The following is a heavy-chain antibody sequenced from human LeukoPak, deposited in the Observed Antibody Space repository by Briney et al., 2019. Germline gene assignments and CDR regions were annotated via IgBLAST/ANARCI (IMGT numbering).Heavy chain of an antibody. D-gene: IGHD3-10*01. CDR3: ARGKDYYGSGSSLDY. V-gene: IGHV4-34*01. CDR2: INHSGST. CDR1: GGSFSGYY. Sequence: SETLSLTCAVYGGSFSGYYWSWIRQPPGKGLEWIGEINHSGSTSYNPSLKSRVTISVDTSKNQFSLKLSSVTAADTAVYYCARGKDYYGSGSSLDYWGQGTLVTVSS. J-gene: IGHJ4*02.